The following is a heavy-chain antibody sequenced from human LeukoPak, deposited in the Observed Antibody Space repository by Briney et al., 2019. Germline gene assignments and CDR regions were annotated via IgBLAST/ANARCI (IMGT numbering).Heavy chain of an antibody. D-gene: IGHD1-26*01. CDR3: TRSLYSGTNSDY. CDR1: GFTFSSYA. CDR2: ISGSAVNT. J-gene: IGHJ4*02. V-gene: IGHV3-23*01. Sequence: GGSLRLSCAASGFTFSSYALTWVRQAPGKGLEWVSAISGSAVNTHYADSVKGRFTISRDNTKSTLYLQMNSLRVEDTAVYYCTRSLYSGTNSDYWGQGTLVTVSS.